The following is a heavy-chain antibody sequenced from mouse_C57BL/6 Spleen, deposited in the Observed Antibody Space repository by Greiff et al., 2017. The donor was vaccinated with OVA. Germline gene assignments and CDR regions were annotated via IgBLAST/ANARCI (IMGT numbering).Heavy chain of an antibody. J-gene: IGHJ4*01. D-gene: IGHD1-3*01. CDR2: IDPSDSET. Sequence: VQLQQPGAELVRPGSSVKLSCKASGYTFTSYWMHWVKQRPIQGLEWIGNIDPSDSETHYNQKFKDKATLTVDKSSSTAYMQLSSLTSEDSAVYYCARGVSGYAMDYWGQGTSVTVSS. CDR3: ARGVSGYAMDY. V-gene: IGHV1-52*01. CDR1: GYTFTSYW.